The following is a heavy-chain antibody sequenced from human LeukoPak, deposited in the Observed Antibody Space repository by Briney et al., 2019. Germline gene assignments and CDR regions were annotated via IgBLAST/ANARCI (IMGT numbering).Heavy chain of an antibody. CDR1: GFTFNTYG. Sequence: GGSLRLSCAASGFTFNTYGMHWVRQAPGKGQEWIAVVWSDGSNRFYADSVEGRFTISRDNSKNTLYLQMNSLRAEDTAVYYCAKDWGSSTSLYYFDYWGQGTLVTVSS. V-gene: IGHV3-33*06. D-gene: IGHD2-2*01. CDR3: AKDWGSSTSLYYFDY. J-gene: IGHJ4*02. CDR2: VWSDGSNR.